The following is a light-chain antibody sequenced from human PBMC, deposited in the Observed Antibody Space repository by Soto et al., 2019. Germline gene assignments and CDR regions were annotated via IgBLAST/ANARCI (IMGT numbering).Light chain of an antibody. V-gene: IGLV2-11*01. J-gene: IGLJ1*01. CDR2: DVS. Sequence: QSVLTQPRSVSGSPGQSFTISCTGTSSDVGGYNYVSWYQQHPGKAPKLMIYDVSKRPSGVPDRFSGSKSGNTASLTISGLQAEDEADYYCCSYAGSYYVFGTGTKLTVL. CDR1: SSDVGGYNY. CDR3: CSYAGSYYV.